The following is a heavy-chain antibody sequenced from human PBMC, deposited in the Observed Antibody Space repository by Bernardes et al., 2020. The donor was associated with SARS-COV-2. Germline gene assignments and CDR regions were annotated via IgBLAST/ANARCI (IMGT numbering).Heavy chain of an antibody. J-gene: IGHJ6*02. CDR2: IWYDGSKN. D-gene: IGHD2-21*01. V-gene: IGHV3-33*01. CDR3: ARENDDSGSPYYYYAMDV. Sequence: GGSLRLSCAASGFSFNYYGMHWVRQAPGKGLEWLAVIWYDGSKNFYADSVKGRFTISRDNSRNMVFLQMNSLRPEDTAVYYCARENDDSGSPYYYYAMDVWGQGTTVTVPS. CDR1: GFSFNYYG.